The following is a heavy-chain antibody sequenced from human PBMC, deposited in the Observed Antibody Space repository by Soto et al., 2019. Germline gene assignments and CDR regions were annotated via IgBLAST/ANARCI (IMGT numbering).Heavy chain of an antibody. CDR2: IYPGDSDT. CDR3: AASIFYYGMDV. Sequence: GESLKISCKGSGYTFTNYWIGWVRQMPGKGLEWMGIIYPGDSDTKYNPSFQGQVTISADRSITTTYLRWTSLKASDTAIYYCAASIFYYGMDVWGQGTTVTVSS. V-gene: IGHV5-51*01. CDR1: GYTFTNYW. J-gene: IGHJ6*02.